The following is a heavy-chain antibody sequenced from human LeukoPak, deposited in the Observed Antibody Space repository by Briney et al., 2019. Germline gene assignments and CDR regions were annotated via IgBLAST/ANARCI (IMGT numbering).Heavy chain of an antibody. CDR2: INHSGST. CDR1: GGSFSGYY. V-gene: IGHV4-34*01. Sequence: PSETLSLTCAVYGGSFSGYYWSWNRQPPGKGLEWIGEINHSGSTNYNPSLKSRVTISVDTSKNQFSLKLSSVTAADTAVYYCARRGKRWQWLGLDYWGQGTLVTVSS. CDR3: ARRGKRWQWLGLDY. D-gene: IGHD6-19*01. J-gene: IGHJ4*02.